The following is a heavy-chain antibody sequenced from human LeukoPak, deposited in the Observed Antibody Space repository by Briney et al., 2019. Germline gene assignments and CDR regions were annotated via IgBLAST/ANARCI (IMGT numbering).Heavy chain of an antibody. CDR3: ARDGWITARFVDY. CDR2: ISSSSSYI. J-gene: IGHJ4*02. Sequence: GGSLRLSCAASGFTLSSYSMNWVRQAPGKGLEWVSSISSSSSYIYYADSVKGRFTISRDNAKNSLYLQMNSLGAGDTAVYYCARDGWITARFVDYWGQGTLVTVSS. V-gene: IGHV3-21*01. CDR1: GFTLSSYS. D-gene: IGHD6-6*01.